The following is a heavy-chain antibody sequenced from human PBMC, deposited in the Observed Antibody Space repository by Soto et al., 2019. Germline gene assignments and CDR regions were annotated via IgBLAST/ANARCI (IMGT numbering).Heavy chain of an antibody. CDR2: IIPILGTI. CDR1: GRTFLISA. CDR3: ARRKECEQASNHYYFDY. D-gene: IGHD3-3*01. Sequence: QVQLVQSGAEVKTPGSSVRVSCKTAGRTFLISAIAWVRQAPGQGLKWMGGIIPILGTIHIAQNFQGRVNFTADSSTSSAYMNLSRLRPEDTARYCCARRKECEQASNHYYFDYWGQG. J-gene: IGHJ4*02. V-gene: IGHV1-69*06.